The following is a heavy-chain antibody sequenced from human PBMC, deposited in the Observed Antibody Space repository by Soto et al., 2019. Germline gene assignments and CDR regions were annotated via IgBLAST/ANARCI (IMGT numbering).Heavy chain of an antibody. Sequence: GESLKISCKGSGYSFTSYWINWVRQMPGKGLEWMGRIDPSDSYTNYSPSFQGHVTISADKSISTAYLQWSSLKASDTAMYYCASQPRSSGKVDYWGKGTLVTVYS. CDR2: IDPSDSYT. D-gene: IGHD3-22*01. V-gene: IGHV5-10-1*01. CDR3: ASQPRSSGKVDY. CDR1: GYSFTSYW. J-gene: IGHJ4*02.